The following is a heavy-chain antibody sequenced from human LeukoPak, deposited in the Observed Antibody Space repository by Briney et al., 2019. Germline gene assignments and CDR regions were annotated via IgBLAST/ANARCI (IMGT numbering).Heavy chain of an antibody. CDR2: ISGSGGAT. CDR1: GFTFSSYA. CDR3: AKDSYDTYFDQ. J-gene: IGHJ4*02. D-gene: IGHD3-22*01. Sequence: GGSLRLSCAASGFTFSSYAMSWVRQAPGKGLEWVSTISGSGGATYYADSVKGRFTISRDNSKNTLHLQMNSLRAEDTAVYYCAKDSYDTYFDQWGQGTLVTVSS. V-gene: IGHV3-23*01.